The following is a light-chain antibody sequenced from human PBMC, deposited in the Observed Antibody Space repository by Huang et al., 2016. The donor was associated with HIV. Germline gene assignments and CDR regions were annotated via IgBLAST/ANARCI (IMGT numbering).Light chain of an antibody. Sequence: DIQMTQSPSSLSASVGDRVTITCQASQDIRNYLNWYQQKPGKAPKLLIYDASNLEREVPSRFSGSGSGTDFSITISSLQVEDIATYYYQQFDSAPMYTFGQGTKLEI. V-gene: IGKV1-33*01. CDR3: QQFDSAPMYT. CDR2: DAS. CDR1: QDIRNY. J-gene: IGKJ2*01.